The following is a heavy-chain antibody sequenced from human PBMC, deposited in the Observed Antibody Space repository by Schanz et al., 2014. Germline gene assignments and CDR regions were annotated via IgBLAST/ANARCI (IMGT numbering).Heavy chain of an antibody. V-gene: IGHV1-46*01. CDR3: ARDRLECGAECYSVEVFEI. CDR2: INPSGGGT. Sequence: QVHLVQSGAEVHKPGASLKISCKASGYTFTNFFLHWVRQAPGQGLEWMGIINPSGGGTSYALRFQDRVTVTRDTSRSTVYMELSSLRSEDTAVYYCARDRLECGAECYSVEVFEIWGQGTLVTVSS. J-gene: IGHJ4*02. D-gene: IGHD2-21*01. CDR1: GYTFTNFF.